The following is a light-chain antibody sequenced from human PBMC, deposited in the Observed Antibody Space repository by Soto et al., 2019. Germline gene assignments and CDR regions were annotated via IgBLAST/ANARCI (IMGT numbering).Light chain of an antibody. CDR3: CSSAGGTTLV. CDR2: EGN. CDR1: SSDVGSYNL. V-gene: IGLV2-23*01. J-gene: IGLJ2*01. Sequence: QSVLTQPASVSGSPGQSITISCTGTSSDVGSYNLVSWYQQHPGETPQLVIYEGNNRPSGVSSRFSASKSGNTASLTISGLQAEDEANYYCCSSAGGTTLVFGGGTQLTVL.